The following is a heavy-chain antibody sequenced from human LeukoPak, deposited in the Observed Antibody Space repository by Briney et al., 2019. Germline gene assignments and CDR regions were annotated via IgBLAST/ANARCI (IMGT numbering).Heavy chain of an antibody. Sequence: SLRLSCATSGFTFSTYWMSWVRQAPGKGVEWVANIKQDGSETYYADSVKGRFTIFRDNAKNSLYLQMDSLRVEDTAVYYCANGDGFDYWGQGALVIVSS. CDR2: IKQDGSET. CDR1: GFTFSTYW. D-gene: IGHD5-24*01. CDR3: ANGDGFDY. V-gene: IGHV3-7*01. J-gene: IGHJ4*02.